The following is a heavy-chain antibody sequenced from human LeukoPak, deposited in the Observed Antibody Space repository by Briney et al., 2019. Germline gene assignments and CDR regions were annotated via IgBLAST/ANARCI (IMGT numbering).Heavy chain of an antibody. J-gene: IGHJ5*02. CDR2: IYHSGST. CDR3: ARDRYSSSWYESINWFDP. CDR1: GYSISSGYY. Sequence: SETLSLTCSVSGYSISSGYYWGWIRQPPGKGLEWIGSIYHSGSTYYNPSLKSRVTISVDTSKNQFSLKLSSVTAADTAVYYCARDRYSSSWYESINWFDPWGQGTLVTVSS. V-gene: IGHV4-38-2*02. D-gene: IGHD6-13*01.